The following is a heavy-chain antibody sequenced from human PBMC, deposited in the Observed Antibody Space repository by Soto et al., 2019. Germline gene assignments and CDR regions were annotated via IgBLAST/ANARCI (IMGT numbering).Heavy chain of an antibody. CDR3: AKDLKIAAAPHYGMDV. CDR1: GFTFSSYG. CDR2: ISYDGSNK. Sequence: PGGSLRLSCAASGFTFSSYGMHWVRQAPGKGLEWVAVISYDGSNKYYADSVKGRFTISRDNSKNTLYLQMNSLRAEDTAVYYCAKDLKIAAAPHYGMDVWGQGTTVTVSS. J-gene: IGHJ6*02. V-gene: IGHV3-30*18. D-gene: IGHD6-13*01.